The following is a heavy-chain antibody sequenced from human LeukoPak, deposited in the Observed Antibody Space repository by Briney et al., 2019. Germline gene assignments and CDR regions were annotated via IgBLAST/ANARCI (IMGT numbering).Heavy chain of an antibody. Sequence: GGSLRLSCAASGFTFSSYGMHWVRQAPGKGLEWVAFIRYDGSNKYYADSVKGRFTISRDNSKNTLYLQMNSLRAEDTAVYYCAKDALGIVVVPAASIDYWSQGTLVTVSS. D-gene: IGHD2-2*01. J-gene: IGHJ4*02. CDR2: IRYDGSNK. V-gene: IGHV3-30*02. CDR1: GFTFSSYG. CDR3: AKDALGIVVVPAASIDY.